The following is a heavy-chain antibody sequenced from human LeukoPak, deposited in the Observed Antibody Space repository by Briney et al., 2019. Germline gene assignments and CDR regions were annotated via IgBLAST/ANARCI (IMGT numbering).Heavy chain of an antibody. CDR3: ARVNQNAFYI. J-gene: IGHJ3*02. Sequence: GGSLRLSCAASGFTFSSYSMNWVRQAPGKGLEWVSVIFTGGTTYYADSVKGRFTISRDNSNNTLYLQMDSLRAEDTAVYYCARVNQNAFYIWGQGTLVTVSS. CDR1: GFTFSSYS. D-gene: IGHD1-14*01. CDR2: IFTGGTT. V-gene: IGHV3-66*01.